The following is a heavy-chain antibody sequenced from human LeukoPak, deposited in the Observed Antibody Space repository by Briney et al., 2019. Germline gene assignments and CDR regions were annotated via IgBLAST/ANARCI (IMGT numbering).Heavy chain of an antibody. Sequence: PGGSLRLSCAASGFTFSIYGMHWVRQAPGKGLVWVSRINSDGSSTSYADSVKGRFTISRDNAKNTLYLQMHTLRAEDTAVYYCARTYNNWYFDLWGRGTLVTVSS. D-gene: IGHD3-10*01. CDR2: INSDGSST. CDR3: ARTYNNWYFDL. CDR1: GFTFSIYG. V-gene: IGHV3-74*01. J-gene: IGHJ2*01.